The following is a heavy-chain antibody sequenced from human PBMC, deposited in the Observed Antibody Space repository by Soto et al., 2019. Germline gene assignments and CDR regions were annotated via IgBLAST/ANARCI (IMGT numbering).Heavy chain of an antibody. D-gene: IGHD2-15*01. CDR1: GGTFSSYA. CDR3: ARDMRDCSGGSCYASYYFDY. V-gene: IGHV1-69*13. CDR2: IIPIFGTA. J-gene: IGHJ4*02. Sequence: SVKVSCKASGGTFSSYAISWVRQAPGQGLEWMGGIIPIFGTANYAQKFQGRVTITADESTSTAYMELSSLRSEDTAVYYCARDMRDCSGGSCYASYYFDYWGQGTLVTVSS.